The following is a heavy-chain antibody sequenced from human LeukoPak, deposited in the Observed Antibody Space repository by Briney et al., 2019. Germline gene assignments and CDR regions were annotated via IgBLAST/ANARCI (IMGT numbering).Heavy chain of an antibody. V-gene: IGHV1-8*01. D-gene: IGHD6-13*01. Sequence: ASVKVSCKASGYTFTSYDINWVRQATGQGLEWMGWMNPNSGNTGYAQKFQGRVTMTRNTSISTAYMELSSLRPEDTAVYYCATVSSGSWNYYVRDVGGKGPRVPVPS. CDR3: ATVSSGSWNYYVRDV. J-gene: IGHJ6*04. CDR1: GYTFTSYD. CDR2: MNPNSGNT.